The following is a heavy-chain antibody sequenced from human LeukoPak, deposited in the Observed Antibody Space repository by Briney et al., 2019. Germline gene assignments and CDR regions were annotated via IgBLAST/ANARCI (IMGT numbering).Heavy chain of an antibody. V-gene: IGHV1-2*02. CDR2: FNPNSGGT. CDR1: GYSYTAYY. J-gene: IGHJ4*02. D-gene: IGHD3-9*01. Sequence: GASVKVSCKASGYSYTAYYTHWVRQAPGHGLEWMGWFNPNSGGTNYAQKFQGRVTMTRDTSITTAYMEMSRLRSDDTGLYYCARSPHILTGENFDYWGQGTLVTVSS. CDR3: ARSPHILTGENFDY.